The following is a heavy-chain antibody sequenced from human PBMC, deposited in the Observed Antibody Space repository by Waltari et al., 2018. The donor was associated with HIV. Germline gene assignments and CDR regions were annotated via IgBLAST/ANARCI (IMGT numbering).Heavy chain of an antibody. J-gene: IGHJ6*02. V-gene: IGHV1-69*01. D-gene: IGHD3-22*01. CDR3: ARVPDRSGYQRYAMDV. CDR1: GGTVSSSD. CDR2: IIPLFGEA. Sequence: QVQLVQSGAEVKKPGSSVKVSCKASGGTVSSSDISWVRQAPGQGLEWMGAIIPLFGEANYAQKFQGRLTITADESTSTAYMELSSLRSEDTAVYYCARVPDRSGYQRYAMDVWGQGTTVTV.